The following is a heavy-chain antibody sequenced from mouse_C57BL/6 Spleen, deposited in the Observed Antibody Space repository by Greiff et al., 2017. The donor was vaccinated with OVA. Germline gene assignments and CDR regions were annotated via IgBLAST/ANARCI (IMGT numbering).Heavy chain of an antibody. J-gene: IGHJ4*01. CDR1: GFNIKDDY. V-gene: IGHV14-4*01. CDR2: IDPENGDT. D-gene: IGHD2-2*01. CDR3: TTGYYCAMDY. Sequence: EVQLVESGAELVRPGASVKLSCTASGFNIKDDYMHWVKQRPEQGLEWIGWIDPENGDTEYASKFQGKATITADTSSNTAYLQLSSLTSEDTAVYYCTTGYYCAMDYWGQGTSVTVSS.